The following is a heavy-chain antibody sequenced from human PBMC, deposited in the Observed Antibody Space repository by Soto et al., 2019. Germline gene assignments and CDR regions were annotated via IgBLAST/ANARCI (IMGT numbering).Heavy chain of an antibody. CDR3: ARVEMATRGIDY. CDR1: GFTFSSYS. D-gene: IGHD5-12*01. J-gene: IGHJ4*02. V-gene: IGHV3-21*01. CDR2: ISSSSSYI. Sequence: GGSMRLSCAASGFTFSSYSMNWVRQAPGKGLEWVSSISSSSSYIYYADSVKGRFTISRDNAKNSLYLQMNSLRAEDTAVYYCARVEMATRGIDYWGQGTLVTVSS.